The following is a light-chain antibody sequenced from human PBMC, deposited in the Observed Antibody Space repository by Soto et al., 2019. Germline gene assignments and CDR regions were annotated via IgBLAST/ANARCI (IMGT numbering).Light chain of an antibody. Sequence: ENVLTQSPGTLSLSPGERATLSCRASQSVNRKYLAWYQQKPGQAPRLLIYAASSRATGIPDRFSGSGSGIDFTLTIRRMRPEVFAVYSGQQHRRSPWTFCQLSKVKLK. V-gene: IGKV3-20*01. CDR3: QQHRRSPWT. J-gene: IGKJ1*01. CDR2: AAS. CDR1: QSVNRKY.